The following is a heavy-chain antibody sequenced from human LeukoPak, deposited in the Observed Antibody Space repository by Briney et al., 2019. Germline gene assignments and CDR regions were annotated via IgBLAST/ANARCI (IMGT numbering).Heavy chain of an antibody. CDR2: IYYSGST. Sequence: PETLSLTCTVSGGSITSRSCYGGWTRQPPGKGLEWIGIIYYSGSTYYNPSLNSRVTISVDTSKNQFSLKLSSVTAADTAVYYCARLPAGSGSLSYFDYWGQGTLATVSS. D-gene: IGHD3-10*01. V-gene: IGHV4-39*01. CDR1: GGSITSRSCY. J-gene: IGHJ4*02. CDR3: ARLPAGSGSLSYFDY.